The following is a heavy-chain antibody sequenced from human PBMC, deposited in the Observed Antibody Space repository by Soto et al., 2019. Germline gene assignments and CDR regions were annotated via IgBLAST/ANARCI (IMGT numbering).Heavy chain of an antibody. V-gene: IGHV4-30-4*01. CDR1: GGSISSGDYY. J-gene: IGHJ5*02. CDR3: ARDTVATISYPRFDP. Sequence: PSETLSLTCTVSGGSISSGDYYWSWIRQPPGKGLEWIGYIYYSGSTYYNPSLKSRVTISVDTSKNQFSLKLSSVTAADTAGYYCARDTVATISYPRFDPWGQVPLVTFST. D-gene: IGHD5-12*01. CDR2: IYYSGST.